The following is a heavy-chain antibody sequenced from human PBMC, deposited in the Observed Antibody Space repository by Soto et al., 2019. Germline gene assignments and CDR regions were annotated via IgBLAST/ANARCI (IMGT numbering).Heavy chain of an antibody. V-gene: IGHV3-64D*06. CDR2: ISSNGGST. J-gene: IGHJ4*02. D-gene: IGHD5-18*01. CDR1: GFTFSSYA. CDR3: ARDVGYSLIDY. Sequence: GGSLRLSCSASGFTFSSYAMHWFRQAPGKGLEYVSAISSNGGSTYHADSVKGRFTISRDNSKNTLYLQMSSLRAEDTAVYYSARDVGYSLIDYWGQGTLVTVSP.